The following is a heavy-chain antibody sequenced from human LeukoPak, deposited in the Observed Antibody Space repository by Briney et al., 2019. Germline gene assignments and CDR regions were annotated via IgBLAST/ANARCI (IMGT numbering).Heavy chain of an antibody. Sequence: ASVKVSCKASGGTFSSYAISWVRQAPGQGLEWMGGIIPIFGTANYAQKFQGRVTITADESTSTAYMELSSLRSEDTAMYYCARENPTIDYGGNSGFDYWGQGTLVTVSS. CDR3: ARENPTIDYGGNSGFDY. CDR1: GGTFSSYA. V-gene: IGHV1-69*13. D-gene: IGHD4-23*01. J-gene: IGHJ4*02. CDR2: IIPIFGTA.